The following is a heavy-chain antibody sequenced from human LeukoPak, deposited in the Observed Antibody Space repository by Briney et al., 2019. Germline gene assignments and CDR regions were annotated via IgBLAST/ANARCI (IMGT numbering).Heavy chain of an antibody. CDR2: IWYDGSSK. V-gene: IGHV3-33*01. CDR1: GFTFSSYG. J-gene: IGHJ4*02. Sequence: GRSLRLSCAASGFTFSSYGMHWVRQAPGKGLEWVAVIWYDGSSKYYADSVKGRFTISRDNSKNTLYLQMNSLRAEDTAVYYCARDRGLDYWGQGTLVTVSS. CDR3: ARDRGLDY.